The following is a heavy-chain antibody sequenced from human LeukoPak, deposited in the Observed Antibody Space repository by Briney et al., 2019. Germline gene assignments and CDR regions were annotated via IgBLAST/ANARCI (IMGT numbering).Heavy chain of an antibody. Sequence: PSETLSLTCAVYGGSFSGYYWSWIRQPPGKGLEWIGEINHSGSTNYNPSLKSRVTISVDTSKNQFSLKLSSVTAADTAVYYCARGSGYYGSGNPDYWGQGTLVTVSS. D-gene: IGHD3-10*01. CDR1: GGSFSGYY. J-gene: IGHJ4*02. CDR2: INHSGST. CDR3: ARGSGYYGSGNPDY. V-gene: IGHV4-34*01.